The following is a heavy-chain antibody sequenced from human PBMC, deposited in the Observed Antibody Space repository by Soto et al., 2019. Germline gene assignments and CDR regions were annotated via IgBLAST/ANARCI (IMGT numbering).Heavy chain of an antibody. CDR1: GFTISSYS. J-gene: IGHJ4*02. D-gene: IGHD6-19*01. V-gene: IGHV3-30*03. Sequence: PGGSLRLSCAASGFTISSYSMNWVRQAPGKGLEWVAVISYDGITKYYAESVKGRFTISRDNSKNTLYLEMDSLRTEDTAVYYAYSSGWWGQGTRVTVSS. CDR3: YSSGW. CDR2: ISYDGITK.